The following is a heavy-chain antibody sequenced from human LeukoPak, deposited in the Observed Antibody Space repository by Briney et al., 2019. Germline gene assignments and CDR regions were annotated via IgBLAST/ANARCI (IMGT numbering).Heavy chain of an antibody. CDR1: GGSISSRSYY. J-gene: IGHJ3*02. Sequence: SETLSLTCSVSGGSISSRSYYWGWIRQPPGKGLEWIGSIHYSGSTYYSPSLKSRVTISVDTSKSQFSLRLNSVTAADTAVYYCARLYCSGGSCYGAFDIWGQGTMVTVSS. V-gene: IGHV4-39*01. D-gene: IGHD2-15*01. CDR3: ARLYCSGGSCYGAFDI. CDR2: IHYSGST.